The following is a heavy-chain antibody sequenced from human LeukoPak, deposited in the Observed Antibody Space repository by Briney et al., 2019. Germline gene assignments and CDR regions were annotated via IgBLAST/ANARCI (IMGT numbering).Heavy chain of an antibody. CDR2: IYPGDSDT. V-gene: IGHV5-51*01. Sequence: GESLKISCKGSGYSFTTYWIGWVRQMPGKGLEGMGVIYPGDSDTRYSPSFQGQVTISADNSISTAYLRWSSLKASDTAMYYCARLAMNAFEIWGQGTLVTVAS. CDR3: ARLAMNAFEI. CDR1: GYSFTTYW. J-gene: IGHJ3*02.